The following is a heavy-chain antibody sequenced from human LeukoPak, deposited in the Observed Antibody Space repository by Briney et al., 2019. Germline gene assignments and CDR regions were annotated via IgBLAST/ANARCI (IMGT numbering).Heavy chain of an antibody. J-gene: IGHJ4*02. V-gene: IGHV3-21*04. CDR1: GFTFSSYS. CDR3: AGGRDTAVAGPGGYFDY. Sequence: GGSLRLSCAASGFTFSSYSMNWVRQAPGKGLEWVSSISSSSSYIYYADSVKGRFTISRDNAKNSLYLQMNSLTAEDTAVYYCAGGRDTAVAGPGGYFDYWAQGTLVTVSS. CDR2: ISSSSSYI. D-gene: IGHD6-19*01.